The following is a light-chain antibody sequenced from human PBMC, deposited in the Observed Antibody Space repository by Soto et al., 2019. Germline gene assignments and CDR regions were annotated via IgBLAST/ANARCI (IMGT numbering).Light chain of an antibody. J-gene: IGKJ5*01. V-gene: IGKV3-20*01. Sequence: EIGLTQSPGTLSLSPGQRATLSCRARQSFISIYLAWYHHRPGQAPRLLLYGASLRATGVPDRFSGSGSGTDFTLTISSLQSEDFAVYYCQQYNNWPITFGQGTRLEIK. CDR3: QQYNNWPIT. CDR1: QSFISIY. CDR2: GAS.